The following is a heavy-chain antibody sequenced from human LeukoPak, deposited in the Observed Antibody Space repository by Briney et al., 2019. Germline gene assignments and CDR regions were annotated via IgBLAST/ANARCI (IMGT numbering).Heavy chain of an antibody. CDR1: GFTFSNYW. Sequence: PGGSLRLSCAASGFTFSNYWMHWVRQAPGKGLVWVSRINSEGSSTNYADSVRGRFTISRDNAKNTLYLQMNSLRAEDTAVYYCARPPLALPSAFDIWGQGTVVTVSS. CDR2: INSEGSST. J-gene: IGHJ3*02. V-gene: IGHV3-74*01. D-gene: IGHD2-2*01. CDR3: ARPPLALPSAFDI.